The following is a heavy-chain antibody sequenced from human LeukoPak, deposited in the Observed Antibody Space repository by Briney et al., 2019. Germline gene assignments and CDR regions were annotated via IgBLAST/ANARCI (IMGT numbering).Heavy chain of an antibody. CDR1: GYTFTSYD. Sequence: ASVKVSCKASGYTFTSYDINWVRQATGQGLEWMGWMNPNSGNTGYAQKFQGRVTMTRNTSISTAYMELSSLRSEDTAVYYCARDGLNTMVRGKIHYNYMDVWGKGTTVTISS. J-gene: IGHJ6*03. CDR2: MNPNSGNT. CDR3: ARDGLNTMVRGKIHYNYMDV. V-gene: IGHV1-8*01. D-gene: IGHD3-10*01.